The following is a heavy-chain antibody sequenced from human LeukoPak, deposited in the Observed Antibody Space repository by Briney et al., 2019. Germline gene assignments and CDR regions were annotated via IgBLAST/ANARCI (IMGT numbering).Heavy chain of an antibody. CDR1: GGSFSGYY. J-gene: IGHJ5*02. Sequence: PSETLSLTCAVYGGSFSGYYWSWIRQPPGKGLEWIGEINHSGSTNYNPSLKSRVTISVDTSKNQFSLKLSSVTAADTAVYYCARGVVLWFGELKNWFDPWGQGTLVTVSS. V-gene: IGHV4-34*01. D-gene: IGHD3-10*01. CDR2: INHSGST. CDR3: ARGVVLWFGELKNWFDP.